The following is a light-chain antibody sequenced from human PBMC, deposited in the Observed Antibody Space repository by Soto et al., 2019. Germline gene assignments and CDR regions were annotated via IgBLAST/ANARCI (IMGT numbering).Light chain of an antibody. CDR1: CSDVGGYNY. CDR3: CSYAGSFSVV. CDR2: DVS. V-gene: IGLV2-11*01. J-gene: IGLJ2*01. Sequence: QSVLTQPRSVSGSPGQSVTISCTGTCSDVGGYNYVSWYHQHPGKAPKLIIYDVSQRPSGVPDRFSGSKSGNTASLSISGLQAEDEADYYCCSYAGSFSVVFGGGTKLTVL.